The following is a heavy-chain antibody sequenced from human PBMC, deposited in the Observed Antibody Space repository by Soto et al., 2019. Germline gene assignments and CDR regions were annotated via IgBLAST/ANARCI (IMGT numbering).Heavy chain of an antibody. CDR2: INQDGSEK. J-gene: IGHJ4*02. Sequence: GGSLRLSCAASGFTFSTYWMDWVRQTPGKGLEWVANINQDGSEKNYVDSVKGRFTIYRDSAKNSLYLQMSSLTAEDSALYYCSRSLDSWGQGTLVTVSS. CDR1: GFTFSTYW. V-gene: IGHV3-7*01. CDR3: SRSLDS.